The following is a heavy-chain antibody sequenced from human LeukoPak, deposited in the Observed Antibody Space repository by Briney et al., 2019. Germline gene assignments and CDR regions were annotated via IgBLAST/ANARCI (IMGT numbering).Heavy chain of an antibody. CDR3: AHRGMLFGVVKTFDY. CDR1: GFSLSSNGVG. J-gene: IGHJ4*02. CDR2: IFWDDNQ. D-gene: IGHD3-3*01. Sequence: SGPTLVKPTQTLTLTCSFSGFSLSSNGVGVGWIRQPPGKTLERLAFIFWDDNQHYNPSLKTRLTITKDTSKNQVVLTMTNMDPVDTATYYCAHRGMLFGVVKTFDYWSQGTLVTVSS. V-gene: IGHV2-5*02.